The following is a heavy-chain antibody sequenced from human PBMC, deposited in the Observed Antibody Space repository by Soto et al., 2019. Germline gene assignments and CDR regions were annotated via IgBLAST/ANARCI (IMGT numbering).Heavy chain of an antibody. CDR2: INHSGST. J-gene: IGHJ6*02. CDR1: GWSFSGYY. CDR3: ARFTSLWFGELWAVGNYYYYGMDV. D-gene: IGHD3-10*01. Sequence: SETLSLTCAVYGWSFSGYYWSWIRQPPRKGLEWIGEINHSGSTNYNPSLKSRVTISVDTSKNQFSLKLSSVTAADTAVYYCARFTSLWFGELWAVGNYYYYGMDVWGQGTTVT. V-gene: IGHV4-34*01.